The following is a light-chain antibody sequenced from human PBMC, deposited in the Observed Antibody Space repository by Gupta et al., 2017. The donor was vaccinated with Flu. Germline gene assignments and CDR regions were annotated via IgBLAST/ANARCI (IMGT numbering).Light chain of an antibody. CDR3: QQYYGPPVT. V-gene: IGKV4-1*01. Sequence: NCKSSQSVLSSSNNENYLAWYQQKPGQPPKLLIYWASTRESGVPDRFSGSGSGTDFTLTISSLQAEDVAVYYCQQYYGPPVTFGGGTKVEIK. CDR2: WAS. CDR1: QSVLSSSNNENY. J-gene: IGKJ4*01.